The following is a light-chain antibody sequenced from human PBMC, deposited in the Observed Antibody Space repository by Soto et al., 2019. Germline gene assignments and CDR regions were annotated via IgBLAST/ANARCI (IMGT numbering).Light chain of an antibody. V-gene: IGLV2-23*02. CDR3: CSYAGSSTSV. CDR1: SSYVGSYNL. J-gene: IGLJ1*01. Sequence: SVLTQPASLSGSPGQSITISCTGNSSYVGSYNLVSWYQQHPGKAPKLMIYEVSKRPSGVSNRFSGSKSGNTASLTISGLQAEDEADYYCCSYAGSSTSVFGTGTKVTVL. CDR2: EVS.